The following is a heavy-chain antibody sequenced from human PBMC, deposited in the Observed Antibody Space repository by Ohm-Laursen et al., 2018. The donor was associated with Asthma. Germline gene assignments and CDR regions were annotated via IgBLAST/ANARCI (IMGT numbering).Heavy chain of an antibody. CDR1: GFTFSSYA. Sequence: SLRLSCAASGFTFSSYAMSWVRQAPGKGLEWVSAISGSGGSTYYADSVKGRFTISRDNSKNSLYLQMNSLRAEDTALYYCAKEITFGGVIVKGDAFDIWGQGTMVTVSS. D-gene: IGHD3-16*02. CDR3: AKEITFGGVIVKGDAFDI. J-gene: IGHJ3*02. CDR2: ISGSGGST. V-gene: IGHV3-23*01.